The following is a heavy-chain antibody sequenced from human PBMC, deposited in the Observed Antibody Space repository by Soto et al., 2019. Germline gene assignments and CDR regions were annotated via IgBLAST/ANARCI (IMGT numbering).Heavy chain of an antibody. CDR2: ISYDGSNK. CDR3: ARDQAEQWLVPNYYYYGMDV. V-gene: IGHV3-30-3*01. D-gene: IGHD6-19*01. Sequence: PGGSLRLSCAASGFTFSSYAMHWVRQAPGKGLEWVAVISYDGSNKYYADSVKGRFTISRDNSKNTLYLQMNSLRAEDTTVYYCARDQAEQWLVPNYYYYGMDVWGQGTTVTVSS. J-gene: IGHJ6*02. CDR1: GFTFSSYA.